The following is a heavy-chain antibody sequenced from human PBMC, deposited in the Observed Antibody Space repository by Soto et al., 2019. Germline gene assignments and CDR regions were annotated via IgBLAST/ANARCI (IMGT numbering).Heavy chain of an antibody. V-gene: IGHV4-30-4*01. CDR3: AREPKQNYDSSPWNGGFDP. Sequence: TSETLSLTCTVSGDSISSPHYYWTWIRQPPGKGLEWVGYIYYTGNNFYNPALKSRVAMSVDPSTNQFSLKLASVTDADTAVYFCAREPKQNYDSSPWNGGFDPWGPGTLVTVSS. D-gene: IGHD3-22*01. CDR2: IYYTGNN. CDR1: GDSISSPHYY. J-gene: IGHJ5*02.